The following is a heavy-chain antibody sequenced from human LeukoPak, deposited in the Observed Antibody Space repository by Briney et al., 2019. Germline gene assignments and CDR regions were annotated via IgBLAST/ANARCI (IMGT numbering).Heavy chain of an antibody. Sequence: SETLSLTCTVSGGSISSSSYYWGWIRQPPGKGLEWTGSIYYSGSTYYNPSLKSRVTISVDTSKNQFSLKLSSVTAADTAVYYCARRYCSGGSCYSDRGAFDIWGQGTMVTVSS. CDR2: IYYSGST. CDR3: ARRYCSGGSCYSDRGAFDI. J-gene: IGHJ3*02. D-gene: IGHD2-15*01. CDR1: GGSISSSSYY. V-gene: IGHV4-39*01.